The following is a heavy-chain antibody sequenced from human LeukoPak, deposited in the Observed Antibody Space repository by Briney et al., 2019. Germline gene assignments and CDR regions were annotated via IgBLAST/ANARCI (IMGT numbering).Heavy chain of an antibody. CDR2: IWYDGSNK. CDR3: GRLARNAWYAVDY. V-gene: IGHV3-33*03. Sequence: GSLRLSCAASGFTFSSYGMHWVRQAPGKGLEWVAVIWYDGSNKYYADSVKGRFTISRDNPTNSLYLQINSLRAEDTALYYCGRLARNAWYAVDYWGQGTLVTVSS. D-gene: IGHD6-19*01. J-gene: IGHJ4*02. CDR1: GFTFSSYG.